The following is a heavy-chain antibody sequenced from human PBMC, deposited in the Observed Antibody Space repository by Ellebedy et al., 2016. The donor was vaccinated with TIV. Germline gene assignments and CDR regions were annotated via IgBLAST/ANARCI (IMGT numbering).Heavy chain of an antibody. CDR1: GFTFSTNW. Sequence: GGSLRLXXAASGFTFSTNWMTWVRQAPGKGLEWVANIMLDGSEKYYVDSVKGRFTISRDNAKNSVNLQMDSLRAEDTATYYCATREGYSFGLLYWGQGTLVTVSS. V-gene: IGHV3-7*03. D-gene: IGHD5-18*01. CDR3: ATREGYSFGLLY. J-gene: IGHJ4*02. CDR2: IMLDGSEK.